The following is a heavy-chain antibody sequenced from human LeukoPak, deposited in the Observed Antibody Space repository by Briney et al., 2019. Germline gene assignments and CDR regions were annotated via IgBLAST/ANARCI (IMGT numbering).Heavy chain of an antibody. D-gene: IGHD1-7*01. Sequence: GGSLRLSCAASGFTFSTYTMHWVCQAPGKGLEWVALISYDGSNTYYADSVKGRFTISRDNSKNTMYLQVNSLRAEDTAVYYCGRHIYPWKYADGFDIWGQGTMVTVSS. CDR2: ISYDGSNT. J-gene: IGHJ3*02. V-gene: IGHV3-30*04. CDR3: GRHIYPWKYADGFDI. CDR1: GFTFSTYT.